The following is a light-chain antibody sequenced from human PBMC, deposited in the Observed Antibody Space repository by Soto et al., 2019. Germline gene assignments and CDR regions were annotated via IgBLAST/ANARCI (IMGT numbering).Light chain of an antibody. Sequence: QCVLTQPPSASGSPGQSVTISCTGTSSDVGDYNYVSWYQQHPGKAPKLMIYEVTKRPSGVPDRFSGSKSGNTASLTVSGLRAEDEADYFCSSYAGRNNVIFGGGTQLTVL. V-gene: IGLV2-8*01. CDR1: SSDVGDYNY. J-gene: IGLJ2*01. CDR2: EVT. CDR3: SSYAGRNNVI.